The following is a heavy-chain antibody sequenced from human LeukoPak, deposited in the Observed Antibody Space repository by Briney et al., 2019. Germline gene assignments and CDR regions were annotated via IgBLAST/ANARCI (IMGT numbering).Heavy chain of an antibody. CDR1: GGSFSGYY. D-gene: IGHD6-6*01. CDR3: ARIRRFGSRPAWFDY. CDR2: INHSGST. V-gene: IGHV4-34*01. Sequence: SETLSLTCAVYGGSFSGYYWSWIRQPPGKGLEWIGEINHSGSTNYKQSLKSRVTISVDTSKNQFSLKLSSVTAADTAVYYCARIRRFGSRPAWFDYWGQGTLVTVSS. J-gene: IGHJ4*02.